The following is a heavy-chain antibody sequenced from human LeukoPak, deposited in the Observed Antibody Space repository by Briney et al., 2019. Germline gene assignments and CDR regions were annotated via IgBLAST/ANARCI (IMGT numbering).Heavy chain of an antibody. Sequence: GASVKVSCKASGYTFTSYYMHWVRQAPGQGLEWMGIINPSGGSTSYAQKFQGRVTMTRDTSTSTVYMELSSLRSEDTAVYYCARDLFWYSSGLYYMDVWGKGTTVTISS. CDR3: ARDLFWYSSGLYYMDV. V-gene: IGHV1-46*01. CDR1: GYTFTSYY. CDR2: INPSGGST. D-gene: IGHD6-19*01. J-gene: IGHJ6*03.